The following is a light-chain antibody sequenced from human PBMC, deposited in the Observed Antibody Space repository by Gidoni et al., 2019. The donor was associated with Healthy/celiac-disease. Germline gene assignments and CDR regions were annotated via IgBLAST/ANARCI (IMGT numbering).Light chain of an antibody. CDR1: QSISSY. CDR2: AAS. CDR3: QQSYSTAPHT. Sequence: DIQITPSPSSLSASVGDRVTITFRASQSISSYLNWYQQKPGKAPKLLIYAASSLQSGVPSRFSGSGSGTEGTLTISSLQAEEVATYYGQQSYSTAPHTVGQXTKLEIK. V-gene: IGKV1-39*01. J-gene: IGKJ2*01.